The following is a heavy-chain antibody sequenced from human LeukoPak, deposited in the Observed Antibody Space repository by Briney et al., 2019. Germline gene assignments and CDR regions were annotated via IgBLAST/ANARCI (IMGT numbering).Heavy chain of an antibody. CDR3: AKDGEGESSWGAFDI. J-gene: IGHJ3*02. V-gene: IGHV3-23*01. CDR2: ISGSGGST. CDR1: GFTFSSYA. Sequence: GGSLRLSCAASGFTFSSYAMSWVRQAPGKGLEWVSAISGSGGSTNYANSVKARSTISKDNSKNTRNRQMNSLRAEDTAVYYCAKDGEGESSWGAFDIWGQGTLVTASS. D-gene: IGHD6-13*01.